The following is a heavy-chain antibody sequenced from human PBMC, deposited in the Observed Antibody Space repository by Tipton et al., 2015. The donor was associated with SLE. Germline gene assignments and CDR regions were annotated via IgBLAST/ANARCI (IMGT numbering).Heavy chain of an antibody. CDR1: TYSISNGHY. D-gene: IGHD5-18*01. J-gene: IGHJ4*02. Sequence: TLSLTCSVSTYSISNGHYWAWVRQPPGKGLEWIGTVYHTGNTYYNPSLKSRVTMSVDTSKNQFSLKLSSVTAADTAVYYCARGGGSYGHGEDFDYWGQGTLVTVSS. CDR3: ARGGGSYGHGEDFDY. V-gene: IGHV4-38-2*02. CDR2: VYHTGNT.